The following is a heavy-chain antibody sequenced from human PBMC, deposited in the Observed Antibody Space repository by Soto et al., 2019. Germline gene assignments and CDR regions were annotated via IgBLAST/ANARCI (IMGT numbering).Heavy chain of an antibody. Sequence: QVQLQESGPGLVKPSETLSLTCTVSGGSISGYYWSWIRQPPGQGLQWIGYIYSSGSTNYNHSLKNRVTISVDTSKNHFSLNLSTTTAADTAVYYCATQRRDFDYWGKGSLVTDSS. CDR2: IYSSGST. J-gene: IGHJ4*02. CDR1: GGSISGYY. CDR3: ATQRRDFDY. D-gene: IGHD6-25*01. V-gene: IGHV4-59*08.